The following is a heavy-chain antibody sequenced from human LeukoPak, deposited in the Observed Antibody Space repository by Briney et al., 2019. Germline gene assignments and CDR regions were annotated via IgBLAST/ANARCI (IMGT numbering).Heavy chain of an antibody. Sequence: GGSLRLSCAASGFTVSSNYMSWVRQAPGKGLEWVSVIYSGGSTYYADSVKGRFTISRDNSKNTLYLQMNSLRAEDTAVYYCARDRSFREVREALGWFDPWGQGTLVTVSS. CDR2: IYSGGST. CDR1: GFTVSSNY. CDR3: ARDRSFREVREALGWFDP. V-gene: IGHV3-53*01. J-gene: IGHJ5*02. D-gene: IGHD3-10*01.